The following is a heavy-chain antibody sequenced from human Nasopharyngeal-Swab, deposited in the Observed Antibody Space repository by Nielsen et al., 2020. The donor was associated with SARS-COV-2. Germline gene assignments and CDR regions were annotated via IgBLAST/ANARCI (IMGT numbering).Heavy chain of an antibody. D-gene: IGHD3-3*01. CDR1: GYTLTVLP. V-gene: IGHV1-24*01. CDR3: ASEDSGVFGVVIYAFDI. Sequence: ASVTVSCKVSGYTLTVLPIHWVRQAPGKGPEWMGTVVPEDGEPIYAQHFQGRVTITEDTSTYTAYLDLSSLTSEDTAVYYCASEDSGVFGVVIYAFDIWGPGTLVTVSS. CDR2: VVPEDGEP. J-gene: IGHJ3*02.